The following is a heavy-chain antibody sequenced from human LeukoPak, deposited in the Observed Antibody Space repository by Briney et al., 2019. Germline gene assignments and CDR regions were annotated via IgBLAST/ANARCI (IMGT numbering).Heavy chain of an antibody. V-gene: IGHV3-21*01. J-gene: IGHJ4*02. CDR3: ARDIVDSSSWYYFDY. Sequence: GGPLRLSCAASGFTFSSYSMIWVRQAPGKGREWVSSISSSSSYIYYADSVKGRFNIYRDNANNSLYLQMNSLRAEDTAVYYCARDIVDSSSWYYFDYWGQGTLVTVSS. CDR1: GFTFSSYS. CDR2: ISSSSSYI. D-gene: IGHD6-13*01.